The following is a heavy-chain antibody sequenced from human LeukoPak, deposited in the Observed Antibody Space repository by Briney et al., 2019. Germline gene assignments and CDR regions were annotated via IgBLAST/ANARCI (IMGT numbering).Heavy chain of an antibody. CDR1: GFTFSSYS. CDR3: ARDSGYSSGWYRTFFDY. V-gene: IGHV3-21*01. D-gene: IGHD6-19*01. CDR2: ISRSSSYI. Sequence: GGSLRLSCAASGFTFSSYSMNWVRQAPGKGLEWVSSISRSSSYIYYADSVKGRFTISRDNAKNSLYLQMNSLRAEDTAVYYCARDSGYSSGWYRTFFDYWGQGTLVTVSS. J-gene: IGHJ4*02.